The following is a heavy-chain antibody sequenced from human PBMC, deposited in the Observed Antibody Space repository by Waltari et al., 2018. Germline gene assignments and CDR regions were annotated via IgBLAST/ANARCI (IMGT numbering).Heavy chain of an antibody. Sequence: QVQLQESGPGLVKPSGTLSLTCAVSGGSISSSNWWSWVRQPPGKGLEWIGEIYHSGSTNYNPSLKSRVTISVDKSKNQFSLKLSSVTAADTAVYYCARVWGYCSGGSCWRDYYGMDVWGQGTTVTVSS. D-gene: IGHD2-15*01. V-gene: IGHV4-4*02. J-gene: IGHJ6*02. CDR1: GGSISSSNW. CDR3: ARVWGYCSGGSCWRDYYGMDV. CDR2: IYHSGST.